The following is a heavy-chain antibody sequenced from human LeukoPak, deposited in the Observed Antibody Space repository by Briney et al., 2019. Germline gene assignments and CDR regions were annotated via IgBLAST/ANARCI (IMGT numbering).Heavy chain of an antibody. CDR3: ARERGLAAAGTNYFDY. CDR2: IYYSGST. V-gene: IGHV4-59*12. Sequence: SETLSLTCTVSGVSISSYYWSWIRQPPGKGLEWIGYIYYSGSTYYNPSLKSRVTISVDTSKNQFSLELRSLTAADTAMYYCARERGLAAAGTNYFDYWGQGTLVTVSS. CDR1: GVSISSYY. J-gene: IGHJ4*02. D-gene: IGHD6-13*01.